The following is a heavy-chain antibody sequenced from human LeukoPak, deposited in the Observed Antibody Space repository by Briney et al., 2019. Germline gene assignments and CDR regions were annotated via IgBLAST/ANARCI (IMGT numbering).Heavy chain of an antibody. CDR1: GFTFSSYA. CDR2: ISGSGGST. Sequence: PGGSLRLSCAAYGFTFSSYAMSWVRQAPRKGLEWVSGISGSGGSTYYADSVKGRFTISRDNSKNTLYVQMNSLGAEDTAVYYCAKSSGYCSGTSCYPPDYWGQGTLVTVSS. J-gene: IGHJ4*02. V-gene: IGHV3-23*01. CDR3: AKSSGYCSGTSCYPPDY. D-gene: IGHD2-2*01.